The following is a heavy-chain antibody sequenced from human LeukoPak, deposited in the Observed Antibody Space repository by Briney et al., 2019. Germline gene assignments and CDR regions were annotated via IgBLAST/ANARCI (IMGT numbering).Heavy chain of an antibody. CDR3: ASAGHDGSGYKVC. D-gene: IGHD3-22*01. J-gene: IGHJ4*02. V-gene: IGHV4-4*02. CDR2: IYHSGSA. CDR1: GGSISSSNW. Sequence: SGTLSLTCAVSGGSISSSNWWSWVRQPPGKGLEWIGEIYHSGSANYSPSLKSRVTISVDKSKNQFSLKLSSVTAADTAVYYCASAGHDGSGYKVCWGQGTLVTVSS.